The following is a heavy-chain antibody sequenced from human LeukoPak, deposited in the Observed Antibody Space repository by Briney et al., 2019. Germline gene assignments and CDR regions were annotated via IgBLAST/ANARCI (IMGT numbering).Heavy chain of an antibody. D-gene: IGHD6-13*01. J-gene: IGHJ5*02. V-gene: IGHV3-7*01. CDR2: IKQDGSEK. CDR1: GFTFSSYW. CDR3: ARLICIAAAGIFWFDP. Sequence: AGGSLRLSCAASGFTFSSYWMSWVCQAPGKGLEWVADIKQDGSEKYYVDSVKGRFTISRDNAKNSLYLQMNSLRAEDTAVYYCARLICIAAAGIFWFDPWGQGTLVTVSS.